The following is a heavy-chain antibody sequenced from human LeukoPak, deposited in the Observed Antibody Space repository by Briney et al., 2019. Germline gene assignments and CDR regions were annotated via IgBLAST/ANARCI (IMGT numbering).Heavy chain of an antibody. CDR2: ISAYNGDT. V-gene: IGHV1-18*01. J-gene: IGHJ3*02. CDR3: ARAHRFYGLWI. Sequence: ASVKVSCKASGYTFTSYAMNWVRQAPGQGLEWMGWISAYNGDTRYAQHLQGRLTMTTDTSTTTAYIDLRSLRSDDTAVYYCARAHRFYGLWIWGQGTMVTVSS. D-gene: IGHD3-3*01. CDR1: GYTFTSYA.